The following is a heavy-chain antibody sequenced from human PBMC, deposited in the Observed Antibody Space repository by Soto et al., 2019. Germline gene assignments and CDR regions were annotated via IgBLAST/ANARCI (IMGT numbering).Heavy chain of an antibody. CDR1: GGSISSGDYY. J-gene: IGHJ5*02. CDR2: IYYSGSP. D-gene: IGHD3-10*01. V-gene: IGHV4-30-4*01. Sequence: SETLSLTCTVSGGSISSGDYYWSWIRQPPGKGLEWIGYIYYSGSPYYNPSLKSRVTISVDTSKNQFSLRLSSVTAADTAVYYCARVITMVRGVIDWFDPWGQGTLVTVSS. CDR3: ARVITMVRGVIDWFDP.